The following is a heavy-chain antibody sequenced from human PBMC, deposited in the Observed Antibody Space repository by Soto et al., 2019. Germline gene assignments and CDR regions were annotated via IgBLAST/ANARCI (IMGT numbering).Heavy chain of an antibody. J-gene: IGHJ4*02. CDR2: ISSSSSYI. Sequence: GGSLRLSCAASGFTFSSYSMNWVRQAPGKGLEWVSSISSSSSYIYYADSVKGRFTISRDNAKNSLYLQMNSLRAEDTVVYYCARSLPGLLPLAYWGQGTLVTVSS. D-gene: IGHD2-21*01. CDR1: GFTFSSYS. V-gene: IGHV3-21*01. CDR3: ARSLPGLLPLAY.